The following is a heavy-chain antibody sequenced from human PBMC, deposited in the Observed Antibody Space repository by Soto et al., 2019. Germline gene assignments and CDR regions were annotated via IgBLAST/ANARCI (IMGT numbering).Heavy chain of an antibody. D-gene: IGHD3-3*01. CDR2: IIPIFGTA. Sequence: QVQLVQSGDEVKKPGSSVKVSYKASGGTFSSYAISWVRQAPGQGLEWMGGIIPIFGTANYAQKFQGRVTITADESTSTAYMELSSLRSEDTAVYYCARVRVRFLEWLGSEGWGQGTLVTVSS. CDR3: ARVRVRFLEWLGSEG. V-gene: IGHV1-69*12. J-gene: IGHJ4*02. CDR1: GGTFSSYA.